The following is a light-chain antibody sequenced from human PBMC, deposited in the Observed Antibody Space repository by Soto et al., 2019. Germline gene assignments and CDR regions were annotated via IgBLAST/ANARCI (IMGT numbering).Light chain of an antibody. Sequence: DIRMTQSPSSLSASVGDRVTITCRASQSISSYLNWYQQKPGKAPKLLIYAASSLQSGVPSRFSGSGSGTDFTLTISSLQPEAFATYYCQQSYSTPRTFGQGTKVEIK. V-gene: IGKV1-39*01. CDR2: AAS. J-gene: IGKJ1*01. CDR3: QQSYSTPRT. CDR1: QSISSY.